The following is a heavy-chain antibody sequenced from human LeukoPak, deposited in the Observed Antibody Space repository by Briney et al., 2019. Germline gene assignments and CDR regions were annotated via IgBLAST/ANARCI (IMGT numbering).Heavy chain of an antibody. CDR3: ARLRIAAAGTGSYWFDP. J-gene: IGHJ5*02. CDR2: IYPGDSDT. CDR1: GYSFTSYW. V-gene: IGHV5-51*01. D-gene: IGHD6-13*01. Sequence: GESLKISCKGSGYSFTSYWIGWVRQMPGKGLEWMGIIYPGDSDTRYSPSFQGQVTISADKSISTAYLRWSSLKASDTAMYYCARLRIAAAGTGSYWFDPWGQGTLVTVSS.